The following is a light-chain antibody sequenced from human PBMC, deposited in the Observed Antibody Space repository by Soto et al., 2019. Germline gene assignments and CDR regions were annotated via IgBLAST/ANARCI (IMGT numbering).Light chain of an antibody. J-gene: IGKJ1*01. CDR2: GAS. CDR3: QQYFEWPPMT. V-gene: IGKV3-15*01. CDR1: ETVATN. Sequence: VMTQSPATLSVSPGERATLSCWASETVATNLAWYQQKPGQAPRLLISGASTRAAGISDRFRGSGSGTEFTLSISSLRSEDSAIYYCQQYFEWPPMTFGQGNKVEI.